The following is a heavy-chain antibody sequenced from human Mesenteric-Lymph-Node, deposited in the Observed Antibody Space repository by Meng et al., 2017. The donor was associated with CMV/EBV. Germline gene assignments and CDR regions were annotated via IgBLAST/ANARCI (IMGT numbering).Heavy chain of an antibody. D-gene: IGHD1-14*01. CDR1: GYTFSIYG. V-gene: IGHV1-18*01. CDR3: ARIRRGTYYYYYYGMDF. CDR2: ISGYNGDT. J-gene: IGHJ6*02. Sequence: ASVKVSCKASGYTFSIYGINWVRQAPGQGLEWMGWISGYNGDTDYAQNLQGRVTITTDESTSTAYMELSSLRSEDTAVYYCARIRRGTYYYYYYGMDFCRQFTTVTVSS.